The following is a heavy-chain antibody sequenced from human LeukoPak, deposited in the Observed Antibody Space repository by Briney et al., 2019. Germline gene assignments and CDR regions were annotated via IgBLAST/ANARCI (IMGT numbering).Heavy chain of an antibody. CDR1: GYTFTSYG. Sequence: ASVKVSCKASGYTFTSYGISWVRQAPGQGLEWMGWISAYNGNTNYAQKLQGRVTMTTDTSTSTAYMELRSLRSDDTAVYYCARGPLLWFGDNWFDPWGQGTLVTVSS. J-gene: IGHJ5*02. D-gene: IGHD3-10*01. CDR2: ISAYNGNT. CDR3: ARGPLLWFGDNWFDP. V-gene: IGHV1-18*01.